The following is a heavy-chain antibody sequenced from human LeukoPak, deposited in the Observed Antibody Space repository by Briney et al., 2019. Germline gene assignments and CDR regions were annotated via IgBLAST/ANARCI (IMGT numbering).Heavy chain of an antibody. D-gene: IGHD1-7*01. V-gene: IGHV3-43*02. CDR3: AKDISIWNSRHFDY. CDR1: GFTFDDYA. CDR2: ISGNGGNT. J-gene: IGHJ4*02. Sequence: PGGSLRLSCAASGFTFDDYAMHWVRQVPGQGLECVSLISGNGGNTYYADSVKGRFTISRDDSKCSLYLQMNSLRTEDTALYYCAKDISIWNSRHFDYWGQGTLVTVSS.